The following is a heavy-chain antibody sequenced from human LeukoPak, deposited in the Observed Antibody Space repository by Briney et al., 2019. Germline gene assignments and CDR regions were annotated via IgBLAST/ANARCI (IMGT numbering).Heavy chain of an antibody. V-gene: IGHV3-30*02. CDR1: GFTFSSYS. CDR2: TRYDGTNK. D-gene: IGHD5-18*01. Sequence: SGGSLRLSCAASGFTFSSYSMHWIRQAPGKGLEWVAFTRYDGTNKYYADSVMGRFTISRDNSKNTLYLQMNSLRAEDTAVYYCAKDFGYSCDYWGQGTLVTVSS. J-gene: IGHJ4*02. CDR3: AKDFGYSCDY.